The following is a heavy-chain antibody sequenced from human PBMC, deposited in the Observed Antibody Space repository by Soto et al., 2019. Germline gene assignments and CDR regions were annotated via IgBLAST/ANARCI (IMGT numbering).Heavy chain of an antibody. CDR2: IYWDDDK. D-gene: IGHD6-13*01. J-gene: IGHJ1*01. V-gene: IGHV2-5*02. CDR3: AHSGQHHSVDEGGYFQH. CDR1: GFSLSTSGVG. Sequence: QITLKESGPTLVKPTQTLTLTCTFSGFSLSTSGVGVGWIRQPPGKALEWLALIYWDDDKRYSPSLKSRLTITKDTSKNQVALTMTNMDPVDTATYYCAHSGQHHSVDEGGYFQHWGQGTLVTVSS.